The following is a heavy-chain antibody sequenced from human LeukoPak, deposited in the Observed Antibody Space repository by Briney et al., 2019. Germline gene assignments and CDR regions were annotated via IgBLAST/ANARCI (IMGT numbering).Heavy chain of an antibody. D-gene: IGHD2-2*01. CDR1: GFIFGDYY. V-gene: IGHV3-11*04. CDR2: ISSSGSTI. J-gene: IGHJ4*02. Sequence: GGSLRLSCAASGFIFGDYYMSWIRQSPGKGLEWLSYISSSGSTIHYGDPVKGRFTISRDNAENSLYLQMISLRAEDTAVYYCARLNVPADEYYFDYWGQGTLVTVSS. CDR3: ARLNVPADEYYFDY.